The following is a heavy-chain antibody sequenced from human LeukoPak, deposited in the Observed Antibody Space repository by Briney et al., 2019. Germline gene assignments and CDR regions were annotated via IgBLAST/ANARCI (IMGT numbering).Heavy chain of an antibody. CDR3: ARSPPMSQFDY. V-gene: IGHV3-66*02. Sequence: PGGSLRLSCAASGFTVSSNYMSWVRQAPGKGLEWVSVIYSDGSTYYADSVKGRFTISRDNSKNTLYLQMNSLRAEDTAVYYCARSPPMSQFDYWGQGTLVTVSS. CDR1: GFTVSSNY. D-gene: IGHD3-22*01. J-gene: IGHJ4*02. CDR2: IYSDGST.